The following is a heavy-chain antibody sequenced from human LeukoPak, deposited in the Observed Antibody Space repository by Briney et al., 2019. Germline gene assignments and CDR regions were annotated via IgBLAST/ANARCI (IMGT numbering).Heavy chain of an antibody. J-gene: IGHJ5*02. CDR1: GGSFSDYS. CDR3: VRSGYDYDWFDP. D-gene: IGHD5-12*01. V-gene: IGHV1-69*08. CDR2: IIAILDTA. Sequence: SVKVSCKASGGSFSDYSISWVRQAPGQGLEWMGRIIAILDTAHYAQKFQGRFTITADKSTTTVYMELSSLRSDNTAVYYCVRSGYDYDWFDPWGQGTLVTVSS.